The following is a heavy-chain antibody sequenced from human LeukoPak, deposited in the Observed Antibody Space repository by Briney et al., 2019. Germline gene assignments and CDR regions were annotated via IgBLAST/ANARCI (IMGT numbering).Heavy chain of an antibody. Sequence: GGSLRLSCAASGFTFSNAWMDWVRQAPGKGLEWVGRIKSKTDGGTTDYAAPVKGRFTISRDDSRHTLYLQVNSLKTEDTAVYYCTTGNWGSFSYWGQGTLVTVSS. V-gene: IGHV3-15*01. J-gene: IGHJ4*02. CDR3: TTGNWGSFSY. D-gene: IGHD7-27*01. CDR1: GFTFSNAW. CDR2: IKSKTDGGTT.